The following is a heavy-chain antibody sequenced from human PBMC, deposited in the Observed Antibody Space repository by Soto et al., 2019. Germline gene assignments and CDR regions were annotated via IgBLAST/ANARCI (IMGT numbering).Heavy chain of an antibody. Sequence: PGGSLRLSCVASGFTFSNYGMHWVRQAPGKGLEWVAVISYDGSNKYYADSVKGRFTISRDNSKNTLYLQMNSLRAEDTAVYYCAKGDCSSTSCQMLYYYYGMDVWGQGTTVTVSS. V-gene: IGHV3-30*18. CDR3: AKGDCSSTSCQMLYYYYGMDV. CDR1: GFTFSNYG. D-gene: IGHD2-2*01. J-gene: IGHJ6*02. CDR2: ISYDGSNK.